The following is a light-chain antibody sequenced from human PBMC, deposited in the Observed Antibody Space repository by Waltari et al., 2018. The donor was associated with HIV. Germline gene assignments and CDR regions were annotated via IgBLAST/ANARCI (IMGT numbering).Light chain of an antibody. CDR1: SSHLGNNF. Sequence: QSVLTQPPSMSAAPGQKLTISCSGSSSHLGNNFVSWYQQLPGTAPRLLIYDTTKRPSGIPERFSGSKSGSSATLGITGLQTGDEADYYCGTWDSSLDTVLFGGGTKVTVL. V-gene: IGLV1-51*01. J-gene: IGLJ2*01. CDR3: GTWDSSLDTVL. CDR2: DTT.